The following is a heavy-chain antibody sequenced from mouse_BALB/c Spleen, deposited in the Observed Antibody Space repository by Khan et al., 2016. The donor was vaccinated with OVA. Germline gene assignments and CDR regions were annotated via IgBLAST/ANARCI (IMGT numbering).Heavy chain of an antibody. J-gene: IGHJ3*01. CDR1: GFNIKDYY. CDR3: ARSGYSAWFAY. Sequence: VQLQQPGAELVRPGALVKLSCKASGFNIKDYYMHWVKQRPEQGLEWIGWIDPENGETVYDPKFQGKVIITSDTSSNTAYLQLSSLTSEDTAVYYCARSGYSAWFAYWGQGTLVTVSA. CDR2: IDPENGET. V-gene: IGHV14-1*02.